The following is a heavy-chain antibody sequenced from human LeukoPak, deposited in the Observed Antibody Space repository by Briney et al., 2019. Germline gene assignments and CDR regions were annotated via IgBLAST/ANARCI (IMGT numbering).Heavy chain of an antibody. D-gene: IGHD3-22*01. Sequence: GGSLRLSCAASGFTFSSYWMSWVRQTPGKGLEWLANIKQEGTETYYVDSVKGRFTISRDNAKSSLYLQMNSLRAEDTAVYYCARGPQGYDSSGGPWGQGTLVTVSS. J-gene: IGHJ5*02. CDR2: IKQEGTET. CDR1: GFTFSSYW. V-gene: IGHV3-7*01. CDR3: ARGPQGYDSSGGP.